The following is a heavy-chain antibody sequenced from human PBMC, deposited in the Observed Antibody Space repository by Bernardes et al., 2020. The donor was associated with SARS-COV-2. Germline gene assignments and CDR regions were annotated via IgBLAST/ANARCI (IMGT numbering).Heavy chain of an antibody. V-gene: IGHV3-33*06. CDR3: AKEGRGGFRAGEWALDY. CDR2: IWYDGSNE. J-gene: IGHJ4*02. D-gene: IGHD3-10*01. CDR1: GFTFTSHG. Sequence: GGSLRLSCVASGFTFTSHGMHWVRQAPGKGLEWVALIWYDGSNEQYGDSVKGRFTISRDNSRKTVYLQMNSLKVDDTAIYYCAKEGRGGFRAGEWALDYWGQGTPVTVSS.